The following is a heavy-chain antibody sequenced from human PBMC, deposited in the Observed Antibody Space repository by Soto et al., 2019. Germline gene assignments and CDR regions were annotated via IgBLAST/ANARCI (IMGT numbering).Heavy chain of an antibody. CDR3: ARSRYCSSTSCYTGPFSSQYGMDV. CDR2: IYPGASDT. CDR1: GYIFTSYW. Sequence: GGSLKLSCKGSGYIFTSYWIGWVRQMPGKGLEGVGIIYPGASDTRHTPPFQAQVIISAAKSISTAYMQWSSREAWDTAMYYCARSRYCSSTSCYTGPFSSQYGMDVWGKGTTVTVS. J-gene: IGHJ6*04. D-gene: IGHD2-2*02. V-gene: IGHV5-51*01.